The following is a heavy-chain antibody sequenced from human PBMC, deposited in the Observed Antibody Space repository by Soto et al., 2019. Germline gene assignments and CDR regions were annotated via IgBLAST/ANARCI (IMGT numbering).Heavy chain of an antibody. J-gene: IGHJ4*02. V-gene: IGHV1-69*08. D-gene: IGHD3-10*01. Sequence: QVQLVQSGAEVKKPGSSVKVSCKASGGTFSSYTISWVRQAPGQGLEWMGRIIPIPGIATYAQKFQGRVTITADKSTGTAYMEVSRLRSSATAVYYGARDSRSHYGSGRDYWGKGTLVTVSS. CDR3: ARDSRSHYGSGRDY. CDR2: IIPIPGIA. CDR1: GGTFSSYT.